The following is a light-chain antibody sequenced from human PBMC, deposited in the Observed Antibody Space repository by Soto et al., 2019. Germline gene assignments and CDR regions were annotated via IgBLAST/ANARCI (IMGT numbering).Light chain of an antibody. Sequence: DIQMTQSPSTLSAYVGDRVTITCRASQSISGSLAWYKQKPGKSPKLLIYEASNLKSGVPSRFSGRGSGTEYAYTIARLQRDGYAGYYREEDNGYWTFGQGTGVENK. V-gene: IGKV1-5*03. CDR3: EEDNGYWT. J-gene: IGKJ1*01. CDR1: QSISGS. CDR2: EAS.